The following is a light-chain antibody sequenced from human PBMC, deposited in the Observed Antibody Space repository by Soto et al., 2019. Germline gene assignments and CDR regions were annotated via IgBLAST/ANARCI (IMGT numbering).Light chain of an antibody. V-gene: IGKV1-5*03. CDR3: QQYNSYSPVT. J-gene: IGKJ4*01. Sequence: DIKMNQSPATLSASPGDRATITCRASQSISSWLAWYQQKPGKAPKLLMYRTSGIESGFPSRFSGSGSGTDFNLTISSLQSDDFGTYYCQQYNSYSPVTFGGGTKVDI. CDR1: QSISSW. CDR2: RTS.